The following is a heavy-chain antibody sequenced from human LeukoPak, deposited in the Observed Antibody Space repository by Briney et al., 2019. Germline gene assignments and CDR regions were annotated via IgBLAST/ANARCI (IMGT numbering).Heavy chain of an antibody. CDR3: ARVWRGVAAAGTDY. CDR1: GFTFSSYA. D-gene: IGHD6-13*01. V-gene: IGHV3-30-3*01. J-gene: IGHJ4*02. CDR2: ISYDGSDK. Sequence: GRSLRLSCAASGFTFSSYAMHWVRQAPGKGLGWVAVISYDGSDKYYADSVKGRFTISRDNSKNTLYLQMNSLRAEDTAAYCCARVWRGVAAAGTDYWGQGTLVTVSS.